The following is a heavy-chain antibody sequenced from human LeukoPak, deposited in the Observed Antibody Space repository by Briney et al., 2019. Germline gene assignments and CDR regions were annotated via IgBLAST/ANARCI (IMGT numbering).Heavy chain of an antibody. CDR3: SRGSYNSGGASDY. J-gene: IGHJ4*02. D-gene: IGHD2-15*01. V-gene: IGHV3-21*01. Sequence: GGSLRLSCAASGFTFSDYSMNWVRQAPGKGLEWVSYISTSGNYIYYADSVKGRFTISRDNAKNSLYLQMNSLRAEDTAVYYCSRGSYNSGGASDYWGQGNLVTVSS. CDR1: GFTFSDYS. CDR2: ISTSGNYI.